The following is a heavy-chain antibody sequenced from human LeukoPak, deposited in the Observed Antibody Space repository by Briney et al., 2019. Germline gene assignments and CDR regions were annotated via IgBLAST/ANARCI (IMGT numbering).Heavy chain of an antibody. CDR2: VNPNSGNT. V-gene: IGHV1-8*01. J-gene: IGHJ5*02. CDR3: ARGFSSVADNWFDP. D-gene: IGHD6-19*01. CDR1: GYTFTSYD. Sequence: ASVKVSCKASGYTFTSYDINWVRQATGQGLEWMGWVNPNSGNTGYAQKFQGRVTMTRNTSISTAYMELSSLRSEDTAVYYCARGFSSVADNWFDPWGQGTLVTVSS.